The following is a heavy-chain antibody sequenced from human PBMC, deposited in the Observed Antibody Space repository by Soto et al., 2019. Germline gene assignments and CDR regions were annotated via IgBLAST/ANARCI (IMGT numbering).Heavy chain of an antibody. CDR2: INSDGTIT. J-gene: IGHJ4*02. D-gene: IGHD2-2*01. CDR1: GITFNNYW. CDR3: AREGAPYCSSVSCCRPCDY. Sequence: GGPLRLSCAASGITFNNYWMHWVRQAPGKGLVWVSRINSDGTITDYADSVKGRFTISRDNAKNTLYLQMNSLRAEDTAVYYCAREGAPYCSSVSCCRPCDYWGQGSLVTVSS. V-gene: IGHV3-74*01.